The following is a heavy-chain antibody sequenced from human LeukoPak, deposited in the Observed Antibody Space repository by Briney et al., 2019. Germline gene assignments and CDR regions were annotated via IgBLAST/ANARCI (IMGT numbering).Heavy chain of an antibody. D-gene: IGHD1-14*01. CDR3: TTYNNRDAFDV. V-gene: IGHV3-15*01. Sequence: GGSLRLSCAASGFTVNDAWMSWVRQAPGKGLEWVGRIKSRGDGGTTEYAAPVKGRFTISRDDSKNTLYLQMNSLKIKDSAVYYCTTYNNRDAFDVWGQGTMVTVSP. J-gene: IGHJ3*01. CDR2: IKSRGDGGTT. CDR1: GFTVNDAW.